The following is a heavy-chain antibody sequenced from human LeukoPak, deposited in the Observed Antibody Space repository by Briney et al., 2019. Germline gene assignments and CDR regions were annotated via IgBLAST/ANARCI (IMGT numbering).Heavy chain of an antibody. J-gene: IGHJ3*02. CDR2: INWNGDST. Sequence: GGSLRLSCAASGFTFDDYGMSWVRQAPGKGLEWVSGINWNGDSTGYADSVKGRFTISRDNSRNSLYLQMNSLRAEDTAVYYCAKEDLTREWFSDAFDIWGQGTMVTVSS. D-gene: IGHD3-3*01. CDR3: AKEDLTREWFSDAFDI. V-gene: IGHV3-20*04. CDR1: GFTFDDYG.